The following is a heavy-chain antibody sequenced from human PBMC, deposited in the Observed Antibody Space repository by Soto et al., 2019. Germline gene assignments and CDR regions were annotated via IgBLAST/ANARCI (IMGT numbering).Heavy chain of an antibody. V-gene: IGHV1-3*01. CDR1: QYTFSSYA. D-gene: IGHD5-18*01. Sequence: ASVNVSCKASQYTFSSYAFHWVRQAPGQRLEWMGWINAGNGDSKYSQKFQGRVSISRDTSASTASMELSSLTHEDTAVYYCAREIQGIYYFDSWGTGTLVHVSS. CDR3: AREIQGIYYFDS. CDR2: INAGNGDS. J-gene: IGHJ4*02.